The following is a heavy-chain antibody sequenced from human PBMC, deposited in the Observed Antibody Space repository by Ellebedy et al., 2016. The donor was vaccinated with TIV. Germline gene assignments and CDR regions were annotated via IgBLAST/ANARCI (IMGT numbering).Heavy chain of an antibody. V-gene: IGHV3-48*04. J-gene: IGHJ3*02. CDR1: GFTFAPYA. Sequence: GGSLRLSCAASGFTFAPYAMNWVRQAPGKGLEWISYISGSSLTIYYADSVKGRFTISRDNAKNSLYLQMSSLTAEDTAVYYCARDMAWGNERVNDALDIWGQGTMVTVSP. CDR2: ISGSSLTI. CDR3: ARDMAWGNERVNDALDI. D-gene: IGHD7-27*01.